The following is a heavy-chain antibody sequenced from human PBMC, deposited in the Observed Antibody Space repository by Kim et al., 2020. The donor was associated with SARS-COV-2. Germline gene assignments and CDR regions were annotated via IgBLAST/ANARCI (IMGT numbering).Heavy chain of an antibody. V-gene: IGHV4-34*01. CDR3: ARGYYAKKYYYYYGMDV. Sequence: LKSRVTISVDTSKNQFSLKLSSVTAADTAVYYCARGYYAKKYYYYYGMDVWGQGTTVTVSS. D-gene: IGHD3-10*01. J-gene: IGHJ6*02.